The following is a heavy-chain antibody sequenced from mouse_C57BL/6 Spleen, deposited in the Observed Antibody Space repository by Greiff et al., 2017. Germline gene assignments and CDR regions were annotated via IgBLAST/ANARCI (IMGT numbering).Heavy chain of an antibody. Sequence: EVHLVESGPGMVKPAQSLSLTCTVTGYSITSGYDWHLIRPFPGNKLEWVGYISYSGSTNYNPSLKSRISITHDTSKNHIFLKLISVTTEDTATYYCARGGYDYDMAYWGQGTLVTVSA. CDR1: GYSITSGYD. V-gene: IGHV3-1*01. CDR3: ARGGYDYDMAY. J-gene: IGHJ3*01. D-gene: IGHD2-4*01. CDR2: ISYSGST.